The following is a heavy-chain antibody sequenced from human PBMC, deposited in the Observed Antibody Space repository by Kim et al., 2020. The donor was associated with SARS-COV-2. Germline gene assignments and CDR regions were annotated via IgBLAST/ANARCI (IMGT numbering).Heavy chain of an antibody. Sequence: SETLSLTCTVSGGSISSYYWSWIRQPPGKGLEWIGYIYYSGSTNYNPSLKSRVTISVDTSKNQFSRKLSSVTAADTAVYYCARFRYISGWSSHFYYWGPG. V-gene: IGHV4-59*01. CDR1: GGSISSYY. J-gene: IGHJ4*02. CDR2: IYYSGST. D-gene: IGHD6-19*01. CDR3: ARFRYISGWSSHFYY.